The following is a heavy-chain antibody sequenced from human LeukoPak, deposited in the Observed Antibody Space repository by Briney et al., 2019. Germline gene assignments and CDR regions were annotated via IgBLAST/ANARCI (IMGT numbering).Heavy chain of an antibody. V-gene: IGHV1-2*02. CDR2: INPNGGGT. Sequence: ASVKVSYKASGFTFTGYYMHWLRQAPGQGLEWMGWINPNGGGTDYAQKFQGRVTVTRDTTISMTYMELKWLRSDDTAVYYCARDRSRVLDYWGQGTQVTVSS. CDR1: GFTFTGYY. J-gene: IGHJ4*02. CDR3: ARDRSRVLDY. D-gene: IGHD2-8*02.